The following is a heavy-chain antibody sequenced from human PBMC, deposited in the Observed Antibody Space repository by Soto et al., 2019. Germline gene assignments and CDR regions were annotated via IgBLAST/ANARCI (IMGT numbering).Heavy chain of an antibody. CDR3: ARGPYDGFDV. CDR1: GGSIGTNY. Sequence: SETLSLTCTVSGGSIGTNYWSWIRQPPGKGLQWIGYIYYSGTTDYNPSLKSRVTMSVDTSKMQFSLRLTSVTAADTAVYYCARGPYDGFDVWGQGTMVTVSS. J-gene: IGHJ3*01. CDR2: IYYSGTT. V-gene: IGHV4-59*01.